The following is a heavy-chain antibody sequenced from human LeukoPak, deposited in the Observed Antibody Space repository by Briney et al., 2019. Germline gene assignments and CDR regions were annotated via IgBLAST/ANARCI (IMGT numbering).Heavy chain of an antibody. V-gene: IGHV3-30-3*01. CDR3: ASPLTGFDY. Sequence: GGSLRLSCEASGFTFSSYAMHWVRQAPGKGLEWVAVISYDGSNKYYADSVKGRFTISRDNSKNTLYLQMNSLRAEDTAVYYCASPLTGFDYWGQGTLVTVSS. D-gene: IGHD7-27*01. CDR2: ISYDGSNK. CDR1: GFTFSSYA. J-gene: IGHJ4*02.